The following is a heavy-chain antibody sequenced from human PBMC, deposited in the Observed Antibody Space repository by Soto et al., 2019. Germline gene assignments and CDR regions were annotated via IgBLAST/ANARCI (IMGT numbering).Heavy chain of an antibody. V-gene: IGHV3-15*01. CDR3: TTVPQSLEPALGYYYYYMDV. D-gene: IGHD1-1*01. J-gene: IGHJ6*03. CDR2: IKSKTDGGTT. Sequence: GGSLRLSCAASGFTFSNAWMSWVRQAPGKGLEWVGRIKSKTDGGTTDYAAPVKGRFTISRDDSKNTLYLQMNSLKTEDTAVYYCTTVPQSLEPALGYYYYYMDVWGKGTTVTVSS. CDR1: GFTFSNAW.